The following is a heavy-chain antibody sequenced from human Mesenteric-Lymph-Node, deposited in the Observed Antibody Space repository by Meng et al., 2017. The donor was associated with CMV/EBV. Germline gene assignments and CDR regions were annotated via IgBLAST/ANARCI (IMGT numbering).Heavy chain of an antibody. CDR1: GYTFTSYD. CDR3: ARACSGGSCYYYYGMDV. D-gene: IGHD2-15*01. CDR2: MNPNSGNT. V-gene: IGHV1-8*01. Sequence: ASVKVSCKASGYTFTSYDINWVRQATGQGLEWMGWMNPNSGNTGYAQKFQGRVTMTRNTSISTAYMELSSLRSEDTAVYYCARACSGGSCYYYYGMDVWGQGTTVTVSS. J-gene: IGHJ6*02.